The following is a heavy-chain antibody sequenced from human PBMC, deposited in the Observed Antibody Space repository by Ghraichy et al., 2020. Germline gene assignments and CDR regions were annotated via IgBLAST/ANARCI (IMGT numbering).Heavy chain of an antibody. CDR2: IDSGGNT. V-gene: IGHV3-53*01. CDR1: GFTVISSY. J-gene: IGHJ4*02. D-gene: IGHD3-3*01. Sequence: GGSLRLSCAASGFTVISSYMSWVRQVPGKGLEWVSLIDSGGNTYYADSVKGRFTISRDNSKNSLYLHMNSLRAEDTAVYYCARSGSGGDFDYWGQGTLVTVSS. CDR3: ARSGSGGDFDY.